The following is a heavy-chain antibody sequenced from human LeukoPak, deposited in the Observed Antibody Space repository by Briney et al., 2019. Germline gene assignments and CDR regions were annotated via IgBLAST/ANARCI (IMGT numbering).Heavy chain of an antibody. J-gene: IGHJ6*03. CDR2: IKQDGSEK. D-gene: IGHD2-15*01. Sequence: GGSLRLSCAASGFTFSSYWMSWVRQAPGKGLEWVANIKQDGSEKYYVDSVKGRFTISRDNVKNSLYLQMNSLRAEDTAVYYCARDNNIVVVVAAYYMDVWGKGTTVTVSS. V-gene: IGHV3-7*01. CDR1: GFTFSSYW. CDR3: ARDNNIVVVVAAYYMDV.